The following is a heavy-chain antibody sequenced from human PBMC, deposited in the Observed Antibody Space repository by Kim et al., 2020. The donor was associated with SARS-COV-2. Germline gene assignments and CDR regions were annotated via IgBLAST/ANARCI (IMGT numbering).Heavy chain of an antibody. V-gene: IGHV4-39*01. CDR1: GGSISSSSYY. Sequence: SETLSLTCTVSGGSISSSSYYWGWIRQPPGKGLEWIGSIYYSGSTYYNPSLKSRVTISVDTSKNQFSLKLSSVTAADTAVYYCARHPHPGPFYYDSMEIAFDIWGQGTMVTVSS. D-gene: IGHD3-22*01. CDR2: IYYSGST. J-gene: IGHJ3*02. CDR3: ARHPHPGPFYYDSMEIAFDI.